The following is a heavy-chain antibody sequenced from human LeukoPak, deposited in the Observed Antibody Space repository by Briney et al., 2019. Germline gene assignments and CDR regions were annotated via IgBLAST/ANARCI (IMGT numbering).Heavy chain of an antibody. D-gene: IGHD6-25*01. CDR1: GFTFSSYG. CDR2: ISGSGGST. CDR3: ARRCCPAG. J-gene: IGHJ4*02. Sequence: GGSLRLSCAVSGFTFSSYGMSWVRQAPGEGLEWVSAISGSGGSTYYADSVKGRFTISRDNAKNSLYLQMNSLRAEDTAVYYCARRCCPAGWGQGTLVTVSS. V-gene: IGHV3-23*01.